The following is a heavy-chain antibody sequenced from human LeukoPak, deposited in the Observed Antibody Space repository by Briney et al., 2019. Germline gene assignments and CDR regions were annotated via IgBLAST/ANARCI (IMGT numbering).Heavy chain of an antibody. Sequence: PSETLSLTCTVSGGSINSAGYYWSWIRQPPGKGLEWIGYIYHSGSTYYNPSLKSRVTISVDTSKNQFSLKLSSVTAADTAVYYCARSPEVITIFGVAPGAFDIWGQGTMVTVSS. CDR3: ARSPEVITIFGVAPGAFDI. J-gene: IGHJ3*02. CDR2: IYHSGST. V-gene: IGHV4-30-2*02. CDR1: GGSINSAGYY. D-gene: IGHD3-3*01.